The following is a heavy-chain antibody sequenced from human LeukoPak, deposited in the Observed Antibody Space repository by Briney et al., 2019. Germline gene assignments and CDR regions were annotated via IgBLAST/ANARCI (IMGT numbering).Heavy chain of an antibody. CDR3: ARVYSTIFGVVRNWFDP. CDR1: GFTFSSYS. CDR2: ISSSSSYI. Sequence: GGSLRLSYAASGFTFSSYSMNWVRQAPGKGLEWVSSISSSSSYIYYADSVKGRFTISRDYAKNSLYLQMNSLRAEDTAVYYCARVYSTIFGVVRNWFDPWGQGTLVTVSS. J-gene: IGHJ5*02. D-gene: IGHD3-3*01. V-gene: IGHV3-21*01.